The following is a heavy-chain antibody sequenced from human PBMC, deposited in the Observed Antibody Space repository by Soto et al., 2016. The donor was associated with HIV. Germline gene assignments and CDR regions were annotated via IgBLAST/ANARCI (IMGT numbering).Heavy chain of an antibody. Sequence: QVQLVQSGAEVKKPGASVKVSCTASGYTFTGRYMYWLRQAPGQGPEWMGWIDPNSGATNYAQKFQGRLTLTRDTSISTGYMELSSLTSGDTAIYYCAREGTTGVPVDHWGQGTLVTVSS. CDR3: AREGTTGVPVDH. J-gene: IGHJ4*02. V-gene: IGHV1-2*02. D-gene: IGHD3-9*01. CDR2: IDPNSGAT. CDR1: GYTFTGRY.